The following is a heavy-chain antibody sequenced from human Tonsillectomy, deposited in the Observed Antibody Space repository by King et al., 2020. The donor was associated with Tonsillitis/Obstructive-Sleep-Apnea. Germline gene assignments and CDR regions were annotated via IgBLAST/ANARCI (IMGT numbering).Heavy chain of an antibody. D-gene: IGHD6-19*01. V-gene: IGHV3-23*04. J-gene: IGHJ4*02. CDR3: AKAEGGIAGAGSFDY. Sequence: VPLVASGGGLVPPGGSLRLSCAASGFPFRNYAMSWVRQAPGKGLEWVSGTINSGGTPHYADSVQGRFTISRDNAKNSLFLQLHSLRAEDTAVYYCAKAEGGIAGAGSFDYWGQGTLITVS. CDR1: GFPFRNYA. CDR2: TINSGGTP.